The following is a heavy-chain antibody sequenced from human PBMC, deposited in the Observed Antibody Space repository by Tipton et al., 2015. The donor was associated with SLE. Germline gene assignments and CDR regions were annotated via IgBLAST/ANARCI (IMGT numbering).Heavy chain of an antibody. Sequence: GLVKPSETLSLTCTVSGGSITTNYWSWIRQPPGKGLEWIGNIYYSGTTTYNPSLKSRVTISVDMSKNQFSLKLTSVTAADTAVYYCASGNPVMPLWGQGTLVTVSS. J-gene: IGHJ4*02. D-gene: IGHD1-1*01. CDR1: GGSITTNY. CDR2: IYYSGTT. V-gene: IGHV4-59*01. CDR3: ASGNPVMPL.